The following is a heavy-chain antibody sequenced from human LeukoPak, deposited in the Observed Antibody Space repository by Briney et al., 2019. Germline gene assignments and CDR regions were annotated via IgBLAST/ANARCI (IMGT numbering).Heavy chain of an antibody. D-gene: IGHD5-18*01. CDR3: ARDDSYGLDY. CDR1: GFISSSYE. Sequence: GGSLRLSCAASGFISSSYEMNWVRQAPGKGLEWVSYISSSSTIYYADSVKGRFTISRDNAKNSLYLQMNSLRAEDTAVYYCARDDSYGLDYWGQGTLVTVSS. V-gene: IGHV3-48*03. CDR2: ISSSSTI. J-gene: IGHJ4*02.